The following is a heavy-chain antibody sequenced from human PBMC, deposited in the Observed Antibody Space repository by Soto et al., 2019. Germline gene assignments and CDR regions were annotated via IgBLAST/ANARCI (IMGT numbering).Heavy chain of an antibody. J-gene: IGHJ6*02. CDR1: GGTFSSYA. D-gene: IGHD2-2*01. CDR3: ARSQGSSTSLEIYYYYYYGMDV. Sequence: QVQLVQSGAEVKKPGSSVKVSCKASGGTFSSYAISWVRQAPGQGLEWMGGIIPISETTNYAQKYQGRVTMTADESKNTAYMELCSLRSEDTAVYYCARSQGSSTSLEIYYYYYYGMDVWGQGTTVTVSS. V-gene: IGHV1-69*01. CDR2: IIPISETT.